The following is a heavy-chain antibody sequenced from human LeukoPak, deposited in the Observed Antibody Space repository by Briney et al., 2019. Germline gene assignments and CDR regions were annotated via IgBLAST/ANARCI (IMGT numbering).Heavy chain of an antibody. CDR3: ATIGGEGGFLHY. J-gene: IGHJ4*02. CDR2: IYTTGTT. D-gene: IGHD1-26*01. CDR1: GDSISGIY. Sequence: PSETLSLTCTVSGDSISGIYWSRIRQSAGKGLEWIGRIYTTGTTNYNPSLKSRVTMSVDTSKKQFSLKLRSVTAADTAVYYCATIGGEGGFLHYWGQGALVAVSS. V-gene: IGHV4-4*07.